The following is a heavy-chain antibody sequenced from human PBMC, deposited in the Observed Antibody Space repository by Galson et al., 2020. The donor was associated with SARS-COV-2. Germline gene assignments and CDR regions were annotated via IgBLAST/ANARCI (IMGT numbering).Heavy chain of an antibody. D-gene: IGHD1-26*01. J-gene: IGHJ3*02. CDR3: ARDVSGGASDI. Sequence: GESLKISCAASGFTFSSYAMSWVRQAPGKGLEWVSAISGSGGSTYYADSVKGRFTISRDNSENMLFLQMDSLRADDTAVYYCARDVSGGASDIWGQGTMVTVAS. V-gene: IGHV3-23*01. CDR1: GFTFSSYA. CDR2: ISGSGGST.